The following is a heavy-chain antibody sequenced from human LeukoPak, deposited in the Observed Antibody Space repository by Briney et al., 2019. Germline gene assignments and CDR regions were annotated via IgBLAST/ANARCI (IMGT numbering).Heavy chain of an antibody. Sequence: GRSLRLSCAASGFTFSSYGMHWVRQAPGKGLEWVAVISYDGSKTYYADSVKGRFTISRDNSKNTLYLQMNSLRAEDTALYYCARTMYITGSSDFDYWGQGTLVTVSS. CDR1: GFTFSSYG. J-gene: IGHJ4*02. V-gene: IGHV3-30*03. D-gene: IGHD1-26*01. CDR3: ARTMYITGSSDFDY. CDR2: ISYDGSKT.